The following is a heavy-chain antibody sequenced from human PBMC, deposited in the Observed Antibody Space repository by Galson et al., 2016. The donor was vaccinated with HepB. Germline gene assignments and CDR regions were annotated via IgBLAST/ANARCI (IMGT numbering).Heavy chain of an antibody. J-gene: IGHJ6*02. D-gene: IGHD1-26*01. CDR2: IYSGGST. V-gene: IGHV3-53*01. CDR1: GFTVSSNY. CDR3: ATVMELLYYAMDV. Sequence: SLRLSCAASGFTVSSNYMSWVRQAPGKGLEWVSVIYSGGSTYYADPVKGRFTISRDNSKNTLYLQMNNLRAEDSAVYYCATVMELLYYAMDVWGQGTTVTVSS.